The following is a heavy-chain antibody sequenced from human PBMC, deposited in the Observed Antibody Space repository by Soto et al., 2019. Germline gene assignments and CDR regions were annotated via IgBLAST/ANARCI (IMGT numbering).Heavy chain of an antibody. V-gene: IGHV4-39*01. CDR3: ARLGGYVSVGYYYLWDS. CDR1: DGSMNSDSSY. J-gene: IGHJ4*02. D-gene: IGHD3-22*01. Sequence: SETLSLTCRVSDGSMNSDSSYWGWIRQPPGKGLEWIGVINHSGSTYHNLSLKGRVTMSVDASRNQFSLKLTSMTAADTAVYYCARLGGYVSVGYYYLWDSWGQGTLVTVPQ. CDR2: INHSGST.